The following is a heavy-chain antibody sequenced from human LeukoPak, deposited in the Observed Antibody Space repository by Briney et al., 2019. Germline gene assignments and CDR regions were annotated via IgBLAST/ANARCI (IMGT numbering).Heavy chain of an antibody. J-gene: IGHJ4*02. V-gene: IGHV1-18*01. CDR1: GYTFTSYG. D-gene: IGHD1-1*01. Sequence: ASVKVSYKAFGYTFTSYGISWVRQAPGQGLEWMGWISAYNGNTNYAQKLQGRVTMTTDTSTSTAYMELRSLRSDDTAVYYCARAPGLEPVTRVDYWGQGTLVTVSS. CDR2: ISAYNGNT. CDR3: ARAPGLEPVTRVDY.